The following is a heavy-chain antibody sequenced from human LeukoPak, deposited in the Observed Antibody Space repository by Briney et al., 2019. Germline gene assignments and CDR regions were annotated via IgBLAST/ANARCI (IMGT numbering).Heavy chain of an antibody. V-gene: IGHV1-8*03. Sequence: ASVKVSCKASGYTFTSHDINWVRQATGQGLEGMGWMNPNSGNIGYAQKLQGRVTITRNTSISTAYMELSSLRSEDTAVYYCARGPGCISTSCPYYFDYWGQGTLVTVSS. J-gene: IGHJ4*02. CDR1: GYTFTSHD. D-gene: IGHD2-2*01. CDR2: MNPNSGNI. CDR3: ARGPGCISTSCPYYFDY.